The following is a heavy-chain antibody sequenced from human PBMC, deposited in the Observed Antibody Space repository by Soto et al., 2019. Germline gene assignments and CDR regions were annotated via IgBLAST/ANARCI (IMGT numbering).Heavy chain of an antibody. J-gene: IGHJ4*02. V-gene: IGHV3-33*01. CDR3: ARDPQYSSGWYYFDY. CDR1: GFTFSSYG. Sequence: QVQLVESGGGVVQPGRSLRLSCAASGFTFSSYGMHWVRQAPGKGLEWVAVIWYDGSNKYYADSVKGRFTISRDNSKNTLYLQMNRLRAEDTAVYYCARDPQYSSGWYYFDYWGQGTLVTVSS. D-gene: IGHD6-19*01. CDR2: IWYDGSNK.